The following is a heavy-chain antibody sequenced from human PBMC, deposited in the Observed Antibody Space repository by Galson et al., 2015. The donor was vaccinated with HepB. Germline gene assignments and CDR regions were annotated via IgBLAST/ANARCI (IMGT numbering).Heavy chain of an antibody. CDR3: TRSDCSGGSCWFDP. D-gene: IGHD2-15*01. J-gene: IGHJ5*02. CDR1: GFTFSGSA. V-gene: IGHV3-73*01. CDR2: IRSKANSYAT. Sequence: SLRLSCAASGFTFSGSAMHWVRQASGKGLEWVGRIRSKANSYATAYAASVKGRFTISRDDSKNTAYLQMNSLKTEDTAVYYCTRSDCSGGSCWFDPWVQGTLVTVSS.